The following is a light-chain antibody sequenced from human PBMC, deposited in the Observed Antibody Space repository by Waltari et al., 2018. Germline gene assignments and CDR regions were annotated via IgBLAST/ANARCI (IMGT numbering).Light chain of an antibody. V-gene: IGKV3D-15*01. Sequence: EIVMTQSPVTMSVSPGEGVPLSCTASESVGTDVAWYRHKPGQPPRLLIYFGSTRATGVPARISGSGSGTDFSLTISSLESEDVAVYYCQQSRQWPRRTFGQGTKLE. J-gene: IGKJ2*01. CDR2: FGS. CDR3: QQSRQWPRRT. CDR1: ESVGTD.